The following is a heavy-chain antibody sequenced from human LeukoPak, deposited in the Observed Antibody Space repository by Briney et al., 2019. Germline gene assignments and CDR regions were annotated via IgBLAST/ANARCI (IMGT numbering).Heavy chain of an antibody. D-gene: IGHD6-19*01. Sequence: SETLSPTCTVSGGSIFSYYWSWIRQSPGKGLEWIGYIYYSGSTNYNPSLKSRVTISVDTSKNQFSLKLSSVTAADTAVYYCARGSFYSGWYVDYWGQGTLVTVSS. CDR3: ARGSFYSGWYVDY. V-gene: IGHV4-59*01. J-gene: IGHJ4*02. CDR2: IYYSGST. CDR1: GGSIFSYY.